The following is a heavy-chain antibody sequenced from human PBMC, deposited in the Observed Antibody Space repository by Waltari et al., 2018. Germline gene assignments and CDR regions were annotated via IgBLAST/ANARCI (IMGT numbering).Heavy chain of an antibody. CDR2: IKQDGSEK. Sequence: EVQLVESGGGLVQPGGSLRLSCAASGFSFSSYWMSWVRQAPGKGLEWVANIKQDGSEKYYVDSVKGRFTISRDNAKNSLYLQMNSLRAEDTAVYYCAREGENVVVPAAIRYWGQGTLVTVSS. V-gene: IGHV3-7*01. J-gene: IGHJ4*02. CDR1: GFSFSSYW. D-gene: IGHD2-2*02. CDR3: AREGENVVVPAAIRY.